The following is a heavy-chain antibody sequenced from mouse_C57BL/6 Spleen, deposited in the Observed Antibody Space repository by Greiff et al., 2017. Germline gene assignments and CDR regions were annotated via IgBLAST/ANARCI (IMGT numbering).Heavy chain of an antibody. CDR2: LNPGSGGT. CDR3: ARGGYYGSSIAMDY. Sequence: QVQLQQSGAELVRPGTSVKVSCKASGYAFTNYLIEWVKQRPGQGLEWLGVLNPGSGGTNYNEKFKGKATLTADKSSSTAYMQLSSLTSEDSAVYFCARGGYYGSSIAMDYWGQGTSVTVSS. J-gene: IGHJ4*01. CDR1: GYAFTNYL. V-gene: IGHV1-54*01. D-gene: IGHD1-1*01.